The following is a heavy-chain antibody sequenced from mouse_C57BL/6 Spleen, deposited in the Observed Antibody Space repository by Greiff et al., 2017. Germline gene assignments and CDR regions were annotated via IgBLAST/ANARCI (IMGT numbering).Heavy chain of an antibody. J-gene: IGHJ3*01. V-gene: IGHV2-2*01. CDR3: ARKGGEAWFAY. Sequence: QVQLKQSGPGLVQPSQSLSITCTVSGFSLTSYGVHWVRQSPGKGLEWLGVIWSGGSTDYNAAFISRLSISKDNSKSQVFFKMNSLQADDTAIYYCARKGGEAWFAYWGQGTLVTVSA. CDR2: IWSGGST. CDR1: GFSLTSYG.